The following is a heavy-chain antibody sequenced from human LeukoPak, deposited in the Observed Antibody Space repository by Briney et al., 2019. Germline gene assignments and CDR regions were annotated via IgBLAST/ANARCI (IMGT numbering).Heavy chain of an antibody. CDR2: IYYSGST. CDR1: GGSISSSSYY. D-gene: IGHD4-23*01. Sequence: SETLSLTCTVSGGSISSSSYYWGWIRQPPGKGLEWIGSIYYSGSTYYNPSLKSRVTISVDTSKNQFSLKLSSVTAADTAVYYCARSVVTLYWYFDLWGRGTLVTVSS. V-gene: IGHV4-39*01. J-gene: IGHJ2*01. CDR3: ARSVVTLYWYFDL.